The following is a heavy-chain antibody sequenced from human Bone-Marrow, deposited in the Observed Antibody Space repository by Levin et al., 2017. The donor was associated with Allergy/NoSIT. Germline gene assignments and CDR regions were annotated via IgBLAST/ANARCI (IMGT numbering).Heavy chain of an antibody. J-gene: IGHJ5*01. V-gene: IGHV3-15*01. Sequence: GGSLRLSCAGSGFIFSDAWMSWVRQAPGKGPEWVGRIKSRSDGGASDYAAPVRGRFTMSRDDSRNTVFLQMNRLKSEDTGLYYCVRHFDWIFGSWGQGTLVTVSS. CDR2: IKSRSDGGAS. CDR3: VRHFDWIFGS. CDR1: GFIFSDAW. D-gene: IGHD3-9*01.